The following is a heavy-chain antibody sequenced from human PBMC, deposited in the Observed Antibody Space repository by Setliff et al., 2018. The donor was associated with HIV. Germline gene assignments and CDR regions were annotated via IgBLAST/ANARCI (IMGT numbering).Heavy chain of an antibody. D-gene: IGHD6-19*01. V-gene: IGHV3-23*01. CDR2: IGTGGDT. CDR1: GLTFSSYA. Sequence: GGSLRLSCAASGLTFSSYAMSWVRQAPGKGLEWVSAIGTGGDTYYADSVKGRFTISRDNSKNTLYLQMNSLRAEDTAVYYYAKDSSGWLGYFDYWGQGTLVTVSS. CDR3: AKDSSGWLGYFDY. J-gene: IGHJ4*02.